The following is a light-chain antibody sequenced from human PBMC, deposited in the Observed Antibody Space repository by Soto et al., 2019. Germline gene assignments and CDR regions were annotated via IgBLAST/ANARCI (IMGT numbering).Light chain of an antibody. V-gene: IGKV3-11*01. CDR2: DAS. J-gene: IGKJ1*01. CDR3: QQHGSSPKRT. Sequence: IVLTHSPAPLSLCLGEGAAHSRRASQSVSSYLAWYQQKPGQAPRLLLYDASNRATGIPARFSGSGSGTDFTLTISSLQPQDSAVYYCQQHGSSPKRTFGQGTKVDIK. CDR1: QSVSSY.